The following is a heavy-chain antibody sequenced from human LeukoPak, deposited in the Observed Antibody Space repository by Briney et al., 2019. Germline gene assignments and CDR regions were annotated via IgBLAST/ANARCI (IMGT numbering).Heavy chain of an antibody. D-gene: IGHD1-26*01. CDR1: GGSIGNFF. V-gene: IGHV4-59*01. Sequence: SETLSLTCTVSGGSIGNFFWSWIRQSPGEGLEWIGFIYENGRTSYNPSLKSRVTMSVDMSKNQFSLRLTSMTAADTAVYYCARDWELGHWGQGTQVTVSS. J-gene: IGHJ4*02. CDR2: IYENGRT. CDR3: ARDWELGH.